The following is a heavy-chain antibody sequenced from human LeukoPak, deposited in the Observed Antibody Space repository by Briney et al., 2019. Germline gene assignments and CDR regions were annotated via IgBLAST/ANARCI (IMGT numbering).Heavy chain of an antibody. V-gene: IGHV3-48*01. D-gene: IGHD5-18*01. J-gene: IGHJ6*02. Sequence: GGSLRLSCAASGFTFSTYSMNWVRQAPGKGLEWVSYISSRSSTIYYVDSVKGRFTISRDNAKNSLYLQMNSLRAEDTAVYYCARDLDTYYGMDVWGQETTVTVSS. CDR2: ISSRSSTI. CDR3: ARDLDTYYGMDV. CDR1: GFTFSTYS.